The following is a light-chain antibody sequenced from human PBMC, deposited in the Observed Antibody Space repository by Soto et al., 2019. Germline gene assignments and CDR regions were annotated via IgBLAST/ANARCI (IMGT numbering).Light chain of an antibody. CDR3: HSYDSSLSGSV. V-gene: IGLV1-40*01. Sequence: QSALTQPPSVSGAPGQRVTISCTGGNSNIGSSNDVHWYQQIPGAAPKLLIYGDNNRPSGVPDRFSGSKSGTSASLAITGLQAEDEADYYCHSYDSSLSGSVFGGGTQLTVL. CDR1: NSNIGSSND. J-gene: IGLJ3*02. CDR2: GDN.